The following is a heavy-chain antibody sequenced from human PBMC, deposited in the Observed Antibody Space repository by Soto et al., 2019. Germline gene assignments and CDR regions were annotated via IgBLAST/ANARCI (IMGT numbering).Heavy chain of an antibody. J-gene: IGHJ4*02. CDR3: AKEMTTNPFEY. Sequence: VAGITYNGTNKSYADSVKGRFIISRDNPKSTMYLQMDSLRAEDTATYHCAKEMTTNPFEYWGQGALVTVSS. CDR2: ITYNGTNK. D-gene: IGHD4-17*01. V-gene: IGHV3-30*18.